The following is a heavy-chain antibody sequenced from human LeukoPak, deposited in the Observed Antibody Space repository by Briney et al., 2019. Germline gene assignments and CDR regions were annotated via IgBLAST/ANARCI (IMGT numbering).Heavy chain of an antibody. Sequence: PSETLSLTCTVSGGSISSSSYYWGWIRQPPGKGLEWIGSIYYSGSTYYNPSLKSRVTISVDTSKNQFSLKLSSVTAADTAVYYCARPPNFDYWGQGTLVTVSS. J-gene: IGHJ4*02. CDR3: ARPPNFDY. CDR2: IYYSGST. V-gene: IGHV4-39*07. CDR1: GGSISSSSYY.